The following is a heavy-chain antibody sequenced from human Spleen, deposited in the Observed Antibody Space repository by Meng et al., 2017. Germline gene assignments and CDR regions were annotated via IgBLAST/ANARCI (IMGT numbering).Heavy chain of an antibody. V-gene: IGHV4-39*07. CDR2: IYYSGST. D-gene: IGHD2-2*01. Sequence: SETLSLTCTVSGGSISSSSYYWGWIRQPPGKGLEWIGSIYYSGSTYYNPSLKSRVTISVDTSKNQFSLKLSSVTAADTAVYYCASHQKISYIVVVPAAMSGPLDWGQGTLVTVSS. CDR3: ASHQKISYIVVVPAAMSGPLD. CDR1: GGSISSSSYY. J-gene: IGHJ4*02.